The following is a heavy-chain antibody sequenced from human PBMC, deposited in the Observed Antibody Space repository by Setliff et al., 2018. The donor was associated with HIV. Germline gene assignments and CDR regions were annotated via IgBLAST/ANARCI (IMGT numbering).Heavy chain of an antibody. V-gene: IGHV5-51*01. CDR3: ARRRGTYGNALDI. J-gene: IGHJ3*02. Sequence: GESLKISCKGSGYSFTSYWIAWLRQMPGKGLECMGIIYPGDSDTRYSPSFQGQVTISGDKSINTAYLQWSSLEASDSAIYYCARRRGTYGNALDIWGQGTLVNVSS. CDR2: IYPGDSDT. CDR1: GYSFTSYW. D-gene: IGHD4-17*01.